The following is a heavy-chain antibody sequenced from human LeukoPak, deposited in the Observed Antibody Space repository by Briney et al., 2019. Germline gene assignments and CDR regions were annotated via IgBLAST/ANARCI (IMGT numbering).Heavy chain of an antibody. D-gene: IGHD6-19*01. CDR3: ATSQSSVAGIVGD. CDR1: GFTFSDYF. Sequence: PGGSLTLSCAASGFTFSDYFMTWIRQAPGKGLEWVSYISGSGSNKYYADSVKGRFTISRDNAKNSLYLQMNSLRVEDTAVYYCATSQSSVAGIVGDWGQGTLVTVSS. J-gene: IGHJ4*02. CDR2: ISGSGSNK. V-gene: IGHV3-11*04.